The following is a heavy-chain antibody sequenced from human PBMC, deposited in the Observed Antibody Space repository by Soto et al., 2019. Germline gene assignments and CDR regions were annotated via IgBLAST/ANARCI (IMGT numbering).Heavy chain of an antibody. J-gene: IGHJ6*02. Sequence: GGSLRLSCAASGFTFSTTGMNWVRQAPGKGLQWVSSISSGSEYIFHADSVKGRLTTSRDNAKNSVYHQMNNLRVEDTNVNNCAKDGAAVSVLDVGGQGTTVTVSS. V-gene: IGHV3-21*01. CDR2: ISSGSEYI. CDR3: AKDGAAVSVLDV. CDR1: GFTFSTTG. D-gene: IGHD6-13*01.